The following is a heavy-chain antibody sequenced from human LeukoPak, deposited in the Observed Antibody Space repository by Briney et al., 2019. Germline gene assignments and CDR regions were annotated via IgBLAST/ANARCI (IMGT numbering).Heavy chain of an antibody. J-gene: IGHJ4*02. CDR2: ISGSGGST. Sequence: GESLKISCAASGFTFSSYAMSWVRQAPGKGLAWVSAISGSGGSTYYADSVKGRFTISRDNSKNTLYLQMNSLRAEDTAVYYCAKDAFDYDFWSGYYPFDYWGQGTLVTVSS. D-gene: IGHD3-3*01. CDR3: AKDAFDYDFWSGYYPFDY. V-gene: IGHV3-23*01. CDR1: GFTFSSYA.